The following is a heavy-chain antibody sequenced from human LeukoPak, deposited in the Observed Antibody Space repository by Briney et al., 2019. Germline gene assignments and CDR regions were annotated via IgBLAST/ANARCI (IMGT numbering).Heavy chain of an antibody. D-gene: IGHD1-1*01. CDR1: GGSISSYY. J-gene: IGHJ4*02. V-gene: IGHV4-59*12. Sequence: SETLSLTCTVSGGSISSYYWSWIRQPPGKGLEWIGYIYYSGSTNYNPSLKSRVTISVDTSKNQFSLKLSSVTAADTAVYYCARGRTGTRYFDYWRQGTLVTVSS. CDR2: IYYSGST. CDR3: ARGRTGTRYFDY.